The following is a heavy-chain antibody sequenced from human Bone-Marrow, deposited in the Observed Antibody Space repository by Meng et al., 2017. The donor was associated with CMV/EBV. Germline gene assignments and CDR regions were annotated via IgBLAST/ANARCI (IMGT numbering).Heavy chain of an antibody. CDR1: GFTFSSYG. V-gene: IGHV3-30*02. CDR2: IRYDGSNK. J-gene: IGHJ4*02. CDR3: ARDSPARA. D-gene: IGHD1-26*01. Sequence: GESLKISCAASGFTFSSYGMHWVRQAPGKGLEWVAFIRYDGSNKYYADSVKGRFTISRDNSKNTLYLQMNSLRAEDTAVYYCARDSPARAWGQGTLVTVSS.